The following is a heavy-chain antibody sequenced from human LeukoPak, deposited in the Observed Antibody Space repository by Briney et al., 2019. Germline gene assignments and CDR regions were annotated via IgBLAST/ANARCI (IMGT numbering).Heavy chain of an antibody. CDR1: GFTPSSYA. D-gene: IGHD3-9*01. Sequence: GGSLRLSCAASGFTPSSYAMSWVRQAPGKGLEWVSAISGSGGSTYYADSVKGRFTISRDSSKNTLYLQMNSLRAEDTAVYYCAKGPYGRNFDWLYTFDYWGQGALVTVSS. V-gene: IGHV3-23*01. J-gene: IGHJ4*02. CDR3: AKGPYGRNFDWLYTFDY. CDR2: ISGSGGST.